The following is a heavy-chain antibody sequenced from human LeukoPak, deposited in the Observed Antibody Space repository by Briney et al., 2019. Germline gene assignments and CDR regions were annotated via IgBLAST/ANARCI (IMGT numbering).Heavy chain of an antibody. V-gene: IGHV3-30*04. CDR1: GFTFSSTS. J-gene: IGHJ6*02. CDR3: ANSLRYDFWSGYYYYGMDV. Sequence: GGSLRLSCAASGFTFSSTSMSWVRQAPGKGLEWVAVISYDGSNKYYADSVKGRFTISRDNSKNTLYLQMNSLRAEDTAVYYCANSLRYDFWSGYYYYGMDVWGQGTTVTVSS. D-gene: IGHD3-3*01. CDR2: ISYDGSNK.